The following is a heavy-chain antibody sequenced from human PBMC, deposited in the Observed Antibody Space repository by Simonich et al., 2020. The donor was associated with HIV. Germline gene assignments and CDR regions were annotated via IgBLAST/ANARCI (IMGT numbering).Heavy chain of an antibody. Sequence: QVQLQQWGAGLLKPSETLSLTCAVYGGSFSDYYWTWIRQPPGKGLEWIGEINHSGSTNYNPSLKSRFTISVDTSKNQFSLKVSSVTAADTAVYYCARTGSAYNSGWYYSDYWGQGTLVTVSS. CDR1: GGSFSDYY. J-gene: IGHJ4*02. CDR2: INHSGST. D-gene: IGHD6-19*01. V-gene: IGHV4-34*01. CDR3: ARTGSAYNSGWYYSDY.